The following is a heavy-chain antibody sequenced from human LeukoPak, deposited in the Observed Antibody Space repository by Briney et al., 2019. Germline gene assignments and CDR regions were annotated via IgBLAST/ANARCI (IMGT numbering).Heavy chain of an antibody. CDR3: ARRPYDGSGYYYVDY. V-gene: IGHV4-39*01. Sequence: SETLSLTCTVSGGSISSSGYYWGWIRQPPGKGLEWIGSISSGGSTHYIPSLKSRVTISVDTSKNLFSLKLSSVTAADTAVYYCARRPYDGSGYYYVDYWGQGTLVTVSS. CDR1: GGSISSSGYY. CDR2: ISSGGST. D-gene: IGHD3-22*01. J-gene: IGHJ4*02.